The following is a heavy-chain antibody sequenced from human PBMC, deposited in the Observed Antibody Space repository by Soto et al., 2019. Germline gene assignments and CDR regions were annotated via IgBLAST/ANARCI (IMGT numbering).Heavy chain of an antibody. CDR3: AKDIRRSFGVVPNWFDP. D-gene: IGHD3-3*01. CDR1: GFTFSSYG. J-gene: IGHJ5*02. V-gene: IGHV3-30*18. CDR2: ISYDGSNK. Sequence: SGGSLRLSCAASGFTFSSYGMHWVRQAPGKGLEWVAVISYDGSNKYYADSVKGRFTISRDNSKNTLYLQMNSLRAEDTAVYYCAKDIRRSFGVVPNWFDPWGQGTLVTVSS.